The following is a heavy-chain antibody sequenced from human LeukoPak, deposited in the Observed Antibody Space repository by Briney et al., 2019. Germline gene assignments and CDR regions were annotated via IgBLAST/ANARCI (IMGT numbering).Heavy chain of an antibody. D-gene: IGHD2-2*01. V-gene: IGHV1-8*01. CDR3: AREINPTIVPAAYTYYYGMDV. CDR1: GYTFTSYD. Sequence: ASVKVSCKASGYTFTSYDINWVRQATGQGLEWMGWMNPNSGNTGYAQKFQGRVTMTRNTSISTAYMELSSLRSEDTAVYYCAREINPTIVPAAYTYYYGMDVWGQGTTVTVSS. J-gene: IGHJ6*02. CDR2: MNPNSGNT.